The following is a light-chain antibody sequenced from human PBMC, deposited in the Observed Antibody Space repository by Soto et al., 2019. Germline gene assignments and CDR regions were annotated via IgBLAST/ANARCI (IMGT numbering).Light chain of an antibody. V-gene: IGKV3-15*01. CDR3: QQRSNWPRLT. CDR2: GAS. CDR1: QSVSSN. Sequence: EIVMTQSPATLSVSPGERVSLSCRASQSVSSNLAWYQQKPGQAPRLLIYGASTRATGIPARFSGSGSGTEFTLTISSLQFEDFAVYYCQQRSNWPRLTFGGGTKVEI. J-gene: IGKJ4*01.